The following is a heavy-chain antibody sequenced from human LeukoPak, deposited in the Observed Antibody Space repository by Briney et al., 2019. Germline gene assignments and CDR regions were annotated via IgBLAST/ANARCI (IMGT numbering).Heavy chain of an antibody. Sequence: PGGSLRLSCTGSGFTFRTYAFSWVRQAPGNGLEWVSVISDSGGITYYADSVKGRFTISRDNSRNTLYLQMNSLRVDDTAVYYCAKDARRYSGWYFFDHWGQGTLVTVSS. CDR2: ISDSGGIT. J-gene: IGHJ4*02. V-gene: IGHV3-23*01. CDR3: AKDARRYSGWYFFDH. CDR1: GFTFRTYA. D-gene: IGHD6-19*01.